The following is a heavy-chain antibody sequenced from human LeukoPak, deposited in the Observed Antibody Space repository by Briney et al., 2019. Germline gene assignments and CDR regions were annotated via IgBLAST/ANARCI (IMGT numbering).Heavy chain of an antibody. CDR1: GGTFSSHT. V-gene: IGHV1-69*02. J-gene: IGHJ4*02. D-gene: IGHD5-12*01. Sequence: SVKVSCKASGGTFSSHTISWVRQAPGQGLEWMGRIIPILGIANYAQKFQGRVTITADKSTSTAYMELSSLRSEDTAVYYCARGYSGYDSWFDYWGQGTLVTVSS. CDR3: ARGYSGYDSWFDY. CDR2: IIPILGIA.